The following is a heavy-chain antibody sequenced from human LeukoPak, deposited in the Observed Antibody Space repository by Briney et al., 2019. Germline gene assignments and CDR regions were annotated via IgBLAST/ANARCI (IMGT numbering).Heavy chain of an antibody. CDR1: GGSFSGYY. CDR2: INHSGST. D-gene: IGHD6-19*01. CDR3: ARMGVAGTRDFDY. Sequence: SETLSLTCAVYGGSFSGYYWSWIRQPPGKGLEWIGEINHSGSTNYKPSLKSRVTISVDTSKNQFSLKLSSVTAADTAVYYCARMGVAGTRDFDYWGQGTLVTVSS. V-gene: IGHV4-34*01. J-gene: IGHJ4*02.